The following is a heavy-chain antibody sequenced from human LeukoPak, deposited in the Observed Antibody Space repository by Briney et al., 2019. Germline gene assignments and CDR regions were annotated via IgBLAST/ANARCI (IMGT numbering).Heavy chain of an antibody. V-gene: IGHV4-34*01. CDR1: GGSISSYY. Sequence: PSETLSLTCTVSGGSISSYYCSWIRQPPGKGLEWIGEINHSGSTNYNPSLKSRVSISVDTSKNHLSLKLSSVTAADTAVYYCAIIHYDILTGYHKYMDVWGKGTTVTISS. CDR3: AIIHYDILTGYHKYMDV. CDR2: INHSGST. J-gene: IGHJ6*03. D-gene: IGHD3-9*01.